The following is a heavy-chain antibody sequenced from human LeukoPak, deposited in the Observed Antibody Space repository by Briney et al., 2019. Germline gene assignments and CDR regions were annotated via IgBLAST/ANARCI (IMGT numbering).Heavy chain of an antibody. V-gene: IGHV1-69*13. D-gene: IGHD5-18*01. CDR2: IIPIFGTA. J-gene: IGHJ4*02. CDR3: ARDRDTTMVTSFDY. CDR1: GGTFISYA. Sequence: ASVKVSCKASGGTFISYALSWVRQAPGQGLEWMGGIIPIFGTANYAQKFQGRVTFTADESTRTAYMELSSLRSEDTAVYYCARDRDTTMVTSFDYWGQGTLVTVSS.